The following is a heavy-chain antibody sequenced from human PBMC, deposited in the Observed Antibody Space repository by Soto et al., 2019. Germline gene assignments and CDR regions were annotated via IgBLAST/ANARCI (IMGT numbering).Heavy chain of an antibody. J-gene: IGHJ5*02. D-gene: IGHD7-27*01. CDR3: ARDGVTPGDANDRWFDP. V-gene: IGHV4-39*02. Sequence: QLQLQESGPGLVKPSETLALICSVSGGSISGSSHYWGWIRQPPGKGLEWIGSIYYSGSTSHNPSLKSRVTISVDSSKNRISLNLTSLTAADSAIYYCARDGVTPGDANDRWFDPWGQGTLVSVSS. CDR2: IYYSGST. CDR1: GGSISGSSHY.